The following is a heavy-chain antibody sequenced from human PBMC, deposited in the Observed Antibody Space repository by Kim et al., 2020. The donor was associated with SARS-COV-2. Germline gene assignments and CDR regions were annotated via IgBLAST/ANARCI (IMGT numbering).Heavy chain of an antibody. CDR1: GFSFSDYY. D-gene: IGHD2-15*01. CDR3: ARGPSAIARYSFPLD. Sequence: GGSLRLSCAASGFSFSDYYMDWVRQAPGKGLEWVGRFRNKANSYTSEYSTTVRGSLTISRDESKNSLHLDMNSPETEDTAVYYCARGPSAIARYSFPLD. CDR2: FRNKANSYTS. J-gene: IGHJ4*01. V-gene: IGHV3-72*01.